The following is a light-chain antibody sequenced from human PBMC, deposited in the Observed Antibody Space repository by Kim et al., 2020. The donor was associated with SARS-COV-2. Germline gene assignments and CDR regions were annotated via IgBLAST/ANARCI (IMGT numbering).Light chain of an antibody. CDR2: GES. Sequence: SPGERAPPSCRARQGVSSSTLAWYPQKPGQAPRLLTFGESPRATGIPDRFSGSGSGTDFTPTTSRLEPKDFAVNYCQQYSTSPWTFAQGTKVEIK. CDR3: QQYSTSPWT. V-gene: IGKV3-20*01. CDR1: QGVSSST. J-gene: IGKJ1*01.